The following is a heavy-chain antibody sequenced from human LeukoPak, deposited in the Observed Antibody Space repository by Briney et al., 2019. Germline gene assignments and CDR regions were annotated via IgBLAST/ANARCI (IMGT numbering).Heavy chain of an antibody. CDR2: ISVRAGTI. D-gene: IGHD3-22*01. J-gene: IGHJ6*02. Sequence: GGSLRLSCAASGFAFGQYEMNWVRQAPGKGLEWIAYISVRAGTIYYGDSAEGRFTISRDDAKNSLYLQMNGLRVEDTAIYYCAKDFPHYYEVPHGMDVWGQGTTVTV. V-gene: IGHV3-48*03. CDR1: GFAFGQYE. CDR3: AKDFPHYYEVPHGMDV.